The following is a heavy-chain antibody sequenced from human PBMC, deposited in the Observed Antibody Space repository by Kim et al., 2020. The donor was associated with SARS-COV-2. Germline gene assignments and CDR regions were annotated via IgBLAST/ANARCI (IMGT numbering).Heavy chain of an antibody. J-gene: IGHJ4*02. V-gene: IGHV4-31*03. CDR1: GGSISSGGYY. CDR3: ARAMITFGGVISAFDY. D-gene: IGHD3-16*02. CDR2: IYYSGSN. Sequence: SETLSLTCTVSGGSISSGGYYWSWIRQHPGKGLEWIAYIYYSGSNYYNPSLKSRVTISVDTSKNQFSLKLSSVTAADTAVYYCARAMITFGGVISAFDYWGQGTLVTVSS.